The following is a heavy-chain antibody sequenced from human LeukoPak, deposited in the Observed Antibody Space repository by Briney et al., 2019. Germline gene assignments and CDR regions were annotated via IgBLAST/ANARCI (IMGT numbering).Heavy chain of an antibody. CDR3: AKRGVVIRAVIVVGFHKEAYYFDC. Sequence: GGSLRLSCAVSGITVSNYGMSWVRQAAGKGLEWVAGISDSGGSTNYADSVKGRFTISRANPKNTLYLQMNNLRAEDTVVYFCAKRGVVIRAVIVVGFHKEAYYFDCWGQGALVTVSS. D-gene: IGHD2-15*01. CDR1: GITVSNYG. V-gene: IGHV3-23*01. J-gene: IGHJ4*02. CDR2: ISDSGGST.